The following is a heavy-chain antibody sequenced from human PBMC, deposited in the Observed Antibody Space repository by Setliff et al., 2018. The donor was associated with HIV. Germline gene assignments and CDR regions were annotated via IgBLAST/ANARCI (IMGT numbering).Heavy chain of an antibody. CDR3: ARRGGQQSAAFDI. V-gene: IGHV1-2*06. CDR1: GYTSTGYY. CDR2: INPTSGDT. Sequence: ASVKVSCKASGYTSTGYYVHWVRQAPGQGLEWVVRINPTSGDTNYAQKFQGRVTMTRDTSIRTAYMELSRLRSDDTAVYYCARRGGQQSAAFDIWGQGTLVTVSS. D-gene: IGHD6-13*01. J-gene: IGHJ3*02.